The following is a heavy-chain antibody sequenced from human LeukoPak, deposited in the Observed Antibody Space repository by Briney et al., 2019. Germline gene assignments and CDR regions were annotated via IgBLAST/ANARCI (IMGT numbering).Heavy chain of an antibody. Sequence: SETLSLTCTVSGGSISSSSYYWGWIRQPPGKGLEWIGSIYYSGSTYYNPSLKSRVTISVDTSKNQFSLRLRSVTAADTAVYYCARVTGYMIEDYFDYWGQGTLVTVSS. J-gene: IGHJ4*02. V-gene: IGHV4-39*07. CDR2: IYYSGST. D-gene: IGHD3-22*01. CDR1: GGSISSSSYY. CDR3: ARVTGYMIEDYFDY.